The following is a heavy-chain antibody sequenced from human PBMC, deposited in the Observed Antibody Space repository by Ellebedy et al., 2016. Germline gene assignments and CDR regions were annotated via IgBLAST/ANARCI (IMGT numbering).Heavy chain of an antibody. CDR1: GGSISSYY. D-gene: IGHD3-10*01. J-gene: IGHJ4*02. CDR3: ARRQTNMVRGGQYYFDY. Sequence: SETLSLTCTVSGGSISSYYWSWIRQPPGKGLEWIGYIYYSGSTNYNPSLKSRVTISVDTSKNQFSLKLSSVTAADTAVYYCARRQTNMVRGGQYYFDYWGQGTLVTVSS. V-gene: IGHV4-59*12. CDR2: IYYSGST.